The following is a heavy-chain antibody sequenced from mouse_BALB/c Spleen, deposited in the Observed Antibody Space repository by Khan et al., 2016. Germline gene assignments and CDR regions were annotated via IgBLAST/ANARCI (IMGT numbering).Heavy chain of an antibody. Sequence: EVELVESGGGLVKPGGSLKLSCAASGFTFSNYAMSWVRQTPEKRLEWVASISSGGSTYYPDSVKGRFTISRDHARNILNLQMSSLRSEDTAMDYCEREDYGNYGDYFDYWGQGTTLTVSS. CDR3: EREDYGNYGDYFDY. CDR1: GFTFSNYA. D-gene: IGHD2-1*01. CDR2: ISSGGST. J-gene: IGHJ2*01. V-gene: IGHV5-6-5*01.